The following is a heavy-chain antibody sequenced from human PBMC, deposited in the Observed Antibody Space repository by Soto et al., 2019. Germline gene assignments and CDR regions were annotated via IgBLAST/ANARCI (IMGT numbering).Heavy chain of an antibody. V-gene: IGHV3-23*01. D-gene: IGHD2-15*01. CDR2: ITGSGGST. Sequence: EVQLLESGGGLVQPGGSLRLSCAASGFTFSSYAMSWVRQAPGKGLEWVSGITGSGGSTYYADSVKGRFTISRDKSKNTLYLQMNSLRAEDTAVYYCARGYCGGGSCYSPSDWGQGTLVTVSS. CDR3: ARGYCGGGSCYSPSD. J-gene: IGHJ4*02. CDR1: GFTFSSYA.